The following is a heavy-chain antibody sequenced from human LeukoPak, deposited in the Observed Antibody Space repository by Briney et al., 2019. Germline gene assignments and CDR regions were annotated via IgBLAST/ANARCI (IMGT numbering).Heavy chain of an antibody. J-gene: IGHJ3*02. CDR2: IYTSGST. D-gene: IGHD3-16*02. CDR1: GGSISSYY. V-gene: IGHV4-4*07. CDR3: ARAGWGSYRSNDAFDI. Sequence: ASETLSLTCTVSGGSISSYYWSWIRQPAGKGLEWIGRIYTSGSTNHNPPLKSRVTMSVDTSKNQFSLKLSSVTAADTAVYYCARAGWGSYRSNDAFDIWGQGTMVTVSS.